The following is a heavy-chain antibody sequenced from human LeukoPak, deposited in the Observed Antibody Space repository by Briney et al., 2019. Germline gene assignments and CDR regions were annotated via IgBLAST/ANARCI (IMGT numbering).Heavy chain of an antibody. J-gene: IGHJ5*02. Sequence: SQTLSLTCTVSGDSISSGGYSWSWIRQPPGKGLEWIGYIYHIGYISQSGNIYQNPSLRSRVTISLDTSRNQFSLKLSSVTTADTAVYYCARSPLAFYDSSGYPRVWFDPWGQGTPVTVSS. CDR2: ISQSGNI. CDR1: GDSISSGGYS. CDR3: ARSPLAFYDSSGYPRVWFDP. V-gene: IGHV4-30-2*01. D-gene: IGHD3-22*01.